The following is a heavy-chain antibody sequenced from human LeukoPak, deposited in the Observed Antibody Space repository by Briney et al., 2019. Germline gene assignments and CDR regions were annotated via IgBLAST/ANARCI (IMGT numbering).Heavy chain of an antibody. V-gene: IGHV3-23*01. D-gene: IGHD6-13*01. CDR2: ISGSGGST. CDR1: GFTFSSYG. J-gene: IGHJ5*02. CDR3: ARADSSSWYLKVGNWFDP. Sequence: GGTLRLSCAASGFTFSSYGMGWVRQAPGKGLEWVSAISGSGGSTYYADSVKGRFTISRDNAKNSLYLQMNSLRAEDTAVYYCARADSSSWYLKVGNWFDPWGQGTLVTVSS.